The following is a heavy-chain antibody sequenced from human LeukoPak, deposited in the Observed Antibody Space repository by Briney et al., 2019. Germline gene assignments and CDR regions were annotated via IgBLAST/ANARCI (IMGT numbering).Heavy chain of an antibody. CDR1: GDSLTSHF. V-gene: IGHV4-59*08. Sequence: PSETLSLTCNVSGDSLTSHFWSWIRQTPGKGLEWIGYVFHSGTTNYSPSLKSRVTISLDTSKKQFYLRLASVTAADTALYYCARRMATVIDAFDIWGRGTMVSVSS. J-gene: IGHJ3*02. CDR3: ARRMATVIDAFDI. CDR2: VFHSGTT. D-gene: IGHD5-24*01.